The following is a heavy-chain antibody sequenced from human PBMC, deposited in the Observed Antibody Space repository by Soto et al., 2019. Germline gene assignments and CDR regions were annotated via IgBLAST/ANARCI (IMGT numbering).Heavy chain of an antibody. V-gene: IGHV1-18*01. D-gene: IGHD3-10*01. CDR2: ISAYNGNT. CDR3: ARDYYMVGGVIINFDY. J-gene: IGHJ4*02. Sequence: ASVKVSCKASGYTFTSYGISWVRQAPGQGLEWMGWISAYNGNTNYAQKLQGRVTMTTDTSTSTAYMELRSLRSDDTAVYYCARDYYMVGGVIINFDYWGQGTLVTAPQ. CDR1: GYTFTSYG.